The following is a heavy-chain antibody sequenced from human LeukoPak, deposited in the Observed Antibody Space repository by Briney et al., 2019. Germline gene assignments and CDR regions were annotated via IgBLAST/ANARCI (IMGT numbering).Heavy chain of an antibody. D-gene: IGHD2-15*01. V-gene: IGHV4-39*07. Sequence: SETLSLTCSVSGGSTSSSDYYWVWIRQPPGKGLEWIGSMYYSGSSFSNPSLRGRVTISADLSKNQFSLKLTSVTAADTAVYYCASRPHCTGGSCYLFDYWGQGTLVTVSS. CDR1: GGSTSSSDYY. J-gene: IGHJ4*02. CDR2: MYYSGSS. CDR3: ASRPHCTGGSCYLFDY.